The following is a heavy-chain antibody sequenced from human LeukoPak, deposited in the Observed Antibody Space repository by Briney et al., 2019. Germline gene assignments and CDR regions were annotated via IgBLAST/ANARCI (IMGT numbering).Heavy chain of an antibody. CDR1: GGSISSGDYY. CDR2: IYYSGST. J-gene: IGHJ4*02. CDR3: ARVHDSSGYYYAFDY. V-gene: IGHV4-30-4*01. Sequence: SETLSLTCTVSGGSISSGDYYWSWIRQPPWKGLERIWYIYYSGSTYYNPSLKRRVTISVDTSKNQFSRTLSSVTAADTAVYYCARVHDSSGYYYAFDYWGQGTLVTVSS. D-gene: IGHD3-22*01.